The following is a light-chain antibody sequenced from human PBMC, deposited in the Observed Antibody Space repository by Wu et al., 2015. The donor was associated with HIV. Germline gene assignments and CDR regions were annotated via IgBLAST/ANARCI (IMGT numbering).Light chain of an antibody. Sequence: IVLTQSPGTLSLSPGERATLSCRASQSVSSKYLAWYQQKPGQAPRLLIYGASSRATGIPDRFSGSGSGTDFTLTISRLEPEDFAMYYCQQYGNSPLYTFGQGTKLEIK. CDR2: GAS. V-gene: IGKV3-20*01. CDR1: QSVSSKY. CDR3: QQYGNSPLYT. J-gene: IGKJ2*01.